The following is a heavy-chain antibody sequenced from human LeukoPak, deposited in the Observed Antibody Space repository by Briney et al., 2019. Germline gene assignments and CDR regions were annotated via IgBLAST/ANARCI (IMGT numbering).Heavy chain of an antibody. D-gene: IGHD4-23*01. Sequence: GGSLRLSCAASGFTFSSYAMRWVRQAPGKGLEWVAVISYDGSNKYYADSVKGRFTISRDNSKNTLYLQMNSLRAEDTAVYYCARGTTVVTIDYWGQGTLVTVSS. CDR3: ARGTTVVTIDY. CDR2: ISYDGSNK. CDR1: GFTFSSYA. J-gene: IGHJ4*02. V-gene: IGHV3-30-3*01.